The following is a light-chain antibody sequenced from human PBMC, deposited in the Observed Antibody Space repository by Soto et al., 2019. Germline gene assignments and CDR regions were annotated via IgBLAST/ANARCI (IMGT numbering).Light chain of an antibody. J-gene: IGKJ1*01. V-gene: IGKV3-11*01. Sequence: EIVSTQSPATLSLSPGERATLSCRASQSVGTFFAWYQQKPGQAPRLLIYGASSRAAGIPDRFSGSGSGTEFILTISALEPEDSGIYHCHQHGGTPETFGQGTKVDIK. CDR3: HQHGGTPET. CDR2: GAS. CDR1: QSVGTF.